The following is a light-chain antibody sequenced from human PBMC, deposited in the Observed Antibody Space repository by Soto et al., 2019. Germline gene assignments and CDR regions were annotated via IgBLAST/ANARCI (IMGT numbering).Light chain of an antibody. CDR3: QQRSNWPPYT. V-gene: IGKV3-11*01. CDR1: QSVASY. Sequence: EIVLTQSPGTLSLSPGERVTLSCRASQSVASYLAWYQQKPGQAPRLLIYDASNRATGIPARFSGSGSGTDFTLTISSLEPEDFAVYYCQQRSNWPPYTFGQGTKLEIK. CDR2: DAS. J-gene: IGKJ2*01.